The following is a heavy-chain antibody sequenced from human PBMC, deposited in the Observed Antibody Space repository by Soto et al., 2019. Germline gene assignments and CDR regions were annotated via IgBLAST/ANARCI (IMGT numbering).Heavy chain of an antibody. J-gene: IGHJ6*02. CDR2: MNPNSGNT. D-gene: IGHD6-6*01. Sequence: ASVKVSCKASGYTFTSYDINWVRQATGQGLEWMGWMNPNSGNTGYAQKFQGRVTMTRNTSISTAYMELSSLRSEDTAVYYCARGPDSSSSDYYYYGMDVWGQGTTVTVSS. CDR1: GYTFTSYD. CDR3: ARGPDSSSSDYYYYGMDV. V-gene: IGHV1-8*01.